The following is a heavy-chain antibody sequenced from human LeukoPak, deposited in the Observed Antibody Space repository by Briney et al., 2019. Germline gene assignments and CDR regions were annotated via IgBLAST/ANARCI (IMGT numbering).Heavy chain of an antibody. Sequence: SETLSPTCTVSGGSISSGGYYWSWIRQHPGKGLEWIGYIYYSGSTYYNPSLKSRVTISVDTSKNQFSLKLSSVTAADTAVYYCARELSVAGHNWFDPWGQGTLVTVSS. V-gene: IGHV4-31*03. CDR2: IYYSGST. J-gene: IGHJ5*02. D-gene: IGHD6-19*01. CDR3: ARELSVAGHNWFDP. CDR1: GGSISSGGYY.